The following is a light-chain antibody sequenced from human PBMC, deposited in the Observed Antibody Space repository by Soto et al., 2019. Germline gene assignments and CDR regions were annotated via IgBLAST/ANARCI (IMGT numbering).Light chain of an antibody. CDR2: AAS. CDR1: QSVNNNY. CDR3: QEYGSAPWT. Sequence: EIVVTQSPGTLSLSPGERDTLACRASQSVNNNYLAWYQHRPGQSPRLLIYAASNRSRGIPGRFGGSGSGTASTLPVSRLEHEDVAEYYCQEYGSAPWTFGHGTKVE. J-gene: IGKJ1*01. V-gene: IGKV3-20*01.